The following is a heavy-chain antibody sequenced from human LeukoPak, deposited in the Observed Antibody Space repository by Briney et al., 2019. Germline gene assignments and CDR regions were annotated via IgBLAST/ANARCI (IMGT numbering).Heavy chain of an antibody. V-gene: IGHV5-51*01. J-gene: IGHJ4*02. D-gene: IGHD2-2*01. CDR2: IYPGDSDT. CDR3: ARVQYQSYVYYFDY. Sequence: GESLKISCKGSGYSFTTYWIAWVRQMPGKGLEWMGIIYPGDSDTRYSPSFQGQVTISADKSISTAYLQWSSLKASDTAMYYCARVQYQSYVYYFDYWGQGTLVTVSS. CDR1: GYSFTTYW.